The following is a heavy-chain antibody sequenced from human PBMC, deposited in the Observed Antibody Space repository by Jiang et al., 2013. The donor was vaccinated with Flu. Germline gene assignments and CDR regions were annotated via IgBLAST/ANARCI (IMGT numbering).Heavy chain of an antibody. CDR3: ARVEYSSSGVNYYYYYMDV. V-gene: IGHV4-39*01. Sequence: SISSSSYYWGLDPPAPHGKGAGSGIGSIYYSGSTYYNPSLKSRVTISVDTSKNQFSLKLSSVPAADTAVYYCARVEYSSSGVNYYYYYMDVWGKGTTVTVSS. J-gene: IGHJ6*03. CDR1: SISSSSYY. CDR2: IYYSGST. D-gene: IGHD6-6*01.